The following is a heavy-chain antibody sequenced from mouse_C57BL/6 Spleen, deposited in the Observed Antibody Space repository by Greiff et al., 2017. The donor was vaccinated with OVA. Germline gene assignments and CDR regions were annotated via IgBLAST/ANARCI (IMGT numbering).Heavy chain of an antibody. D-gene: IGHD2-2*01. CDR2: IDPETGGT. J-gene: IGHJ2*01. CDR3: TRQEVTTTTSYYFDY. V-gene: IGHV1-15*01. CDR1: GYTFTDYE. Sequence: QVHVKQSGAELVRPGASVTLSCKASGYTFTDYEMHWVKQTPVHGLEWIGAIDPETGGTAYNQKFKGKAILTADKSSSTAYMELRSLTSEDSAVYYCTRQEVTTTTSYYFDYWGQGTTLTVSS.